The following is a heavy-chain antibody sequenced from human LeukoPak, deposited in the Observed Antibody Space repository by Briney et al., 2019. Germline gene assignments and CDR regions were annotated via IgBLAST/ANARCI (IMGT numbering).Heavy chain of an antibody. J-gene: IGHJ4*02. CDR2: MYYGGST. V-gene: IGHV4-39*01. Sequence: SETLSLTCTVSGGSITSTSYYWGWIRQPPGKGLEWIGSMYYGGSTYSNPSLKSRVTISVDTSKNQFSLHLYSVTPEDTAVYYCARDVGTTGWYTFDYWGQGILVTVSS. CDR1: GGSITSTSYY. CDR3: ARDVGTTGWYTFDY. D-gene: IGHD6-19*01.